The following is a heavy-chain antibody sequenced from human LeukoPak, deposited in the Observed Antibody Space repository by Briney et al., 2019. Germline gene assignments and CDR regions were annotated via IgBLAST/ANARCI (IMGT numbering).Heavy chain of an antibody. J-gene: IGHJ4*02. D-gene: IGHD3-10*01. CDR1: GFTFSSYG. V-gene: IGHV3-33*06. CDR3: AKHLGGSYSRFDY. CDR2: IWYDGSNK. Sequence: GGSLRLSCAASGFTFSSYGMHWVRQAPGKGLEWVAVIWYDGSNKYYADSVKGRFTISRDNSKNTLYLQINSLRAEDTAVYYCAKHLGGSYSRFDYWGQGTLVTVSS.